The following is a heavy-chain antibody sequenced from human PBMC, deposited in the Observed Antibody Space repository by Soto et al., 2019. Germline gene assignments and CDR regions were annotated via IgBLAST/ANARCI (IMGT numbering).Heavy chain of an antibody. CDR2: IKSKTDGGTT. V-gene: IGHV3-15*07. CDR1: GFTFSNAW. D-gene: IGHD6-13*01. CDR3: TTDCIIAAAGFDY. J-gene: IGHJ4*02. Sequence: GGSLRLSCAASGFTFSNAWMNWVRQAPGKGLEWVGRIKSKTDGGTTDYAAPVKGRFTISRDDSKNTLYLQMNSLKTEDTAVYYCTTDCIIAAAGFDYWGQGTLVTVSS.